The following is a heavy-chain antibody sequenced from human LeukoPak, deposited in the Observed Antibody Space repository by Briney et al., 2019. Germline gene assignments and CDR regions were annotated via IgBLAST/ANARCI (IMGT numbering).Heavy chain of an antibody. CDR1: GFIFSGYE. CDR3: ARPSPFSSSSGYYFDY. CDR2: IHYSGST. J-gene: IGHJ4*02. Sequence: PGGSLRLSCAASGFIFSGYEMHWIRQPPGKGLEWIGSIHYSGSTYYNPPLKSRVTISVDTSKNQFSLKLSSVTAADTAVYYCARPSPFSSSSGYYFDYWGQGTLVTVSS. V-gene: IGHV4-38-2*01. D-gene: IGHD6-6*01.